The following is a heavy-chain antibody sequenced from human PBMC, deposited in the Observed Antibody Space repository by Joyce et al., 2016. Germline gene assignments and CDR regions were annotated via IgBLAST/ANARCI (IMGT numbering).Heavy chain of an antibody. V-gene: IGHV3-7*03. CDR1: GFTCSKYF. J-gene: IGHJ1*01. CDR2: SKEDETEK. CDR3: AKDDSTGYKYFQD. D-gene: IGHD3-22*01. Sequence: EVQLVESGGGLVKPGGSLRLSCAASGFTCSKYFMSWVRQGPGKGLEWVGNSKEDETEKYYVDSVKGRFTVSRDNANNLLYLQMNSLRVEDTAVYYCAKDDSTGYKYFQDWGQGTLVTVSS.